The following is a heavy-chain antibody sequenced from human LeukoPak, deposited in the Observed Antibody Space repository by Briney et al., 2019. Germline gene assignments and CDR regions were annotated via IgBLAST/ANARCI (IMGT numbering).Heavy chain of an antibody. CDR1: GGSISSSSYY. J-gene: IGHJ4*02. D-gene: IGHD3-22*01. Sequence: SETLSLTCTVSGGSISSSSYYWGWIRQPPGKGLEWIGSIYYSGSTYYNPSLKSRVTISVDTSKNQFSLKLSSMTAADTAVYYCIHDSSGYYYYFDYWGQGTLVTVSS. CDR2: IYYSGST. V-gene: IGHV4-39*01. CDR3: IHDSSGYYYYFDY.